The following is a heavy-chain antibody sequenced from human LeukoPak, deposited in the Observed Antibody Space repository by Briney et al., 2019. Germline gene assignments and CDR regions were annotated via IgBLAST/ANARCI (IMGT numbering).Heavy chain of an antibody. CDR2: IYYSGST. CDR1: GGSISSYY. J-gene: IGHJ3*02. CDR3: ARGGIITTFAFDI. Sequence: SETLSLTCTVSGGSISSYYWSWIRQPPGKGLEWIGYIYYSGSTNYNPSLKSRVTISVDTSKNQFSLKLSSVTAADTAVYYCARGGIITTFAFDIWGQGTMVTVSS. D-gene: IGHD3-22*01. V-gene: IGHV4-59*01.